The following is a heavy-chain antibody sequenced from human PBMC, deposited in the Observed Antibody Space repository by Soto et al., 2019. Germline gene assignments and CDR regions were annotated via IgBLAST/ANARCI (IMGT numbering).Heavy chain of an antibody. J-gene: IGHJ3*02. Sequence: SETLSLTCSVTSASITSSYWSWIRQPPGKGLEWIGYIYYSGSTNYNPSLKSRVTISADTSKNQFSLKLSSVTAADTAVYYCARGPFMVRGVIIGAFDIWGQGTMVT. CDR3: ARGPFMVRGVIIGAFDI. CDR2: IYYSGST. D-gene: IGHD3-10*01. CDR1: SASITSSY. V-gene: IGHV4-59*01.